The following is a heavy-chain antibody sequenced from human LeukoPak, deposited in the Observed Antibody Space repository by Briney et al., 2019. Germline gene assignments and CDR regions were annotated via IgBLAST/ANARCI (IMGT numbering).Heavy chain of an antibody. CDR3: ARTIDSGSSRYAFDI. V-gene: IGHV4-34*01. J-gene: IGHJ3*02. Sequence: SETLSLTCAVYGGSFSGYYWSWIRQPPGKGLEWVGEINHSGSTNYNPSLKSRVTISVDTSKNQFSLKLSSVTAADTAVYYCARTIDSGSSRYAFDIWGQGTMVTVSS. CDR2: INHSGST. D-gene: IGHD1-26*01. CDR1: GGSFSGYY.